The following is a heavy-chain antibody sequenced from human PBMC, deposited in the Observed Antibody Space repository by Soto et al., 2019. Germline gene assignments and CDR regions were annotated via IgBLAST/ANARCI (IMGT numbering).Heavy chain of an antibody. CDR2: IYSGGST. CDR3: ARDDDTGGDSYGMDV. D-gene: IGHD3-10*01. V-gene: IGHV3-53*01. Sequence: EVQLVESGGGLIQPGGSLRLSCAASGFTVSSNYMSWVRQAPGKGLEWVSVIYSGGSTYYADSVKGRFTISRDNAKNTLYLQMNSLRAEDTAVYYCARDDDTGGDSYGMDVWGQGTTVTVSS. J-gene: IGHJ6*02. CDR1: GFTVSSNY.